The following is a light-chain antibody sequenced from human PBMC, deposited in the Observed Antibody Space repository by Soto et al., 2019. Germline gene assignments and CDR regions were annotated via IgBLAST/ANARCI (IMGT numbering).Light chain of an antibody. Sequence: DIQMTQSPSSLSASVGDRVTISCRASQGISNYLAWYQQIPGKVPKLLISAASTLQSGVPSRFIGSGPGTDFTLTISSLQPEDVATYYCRKSTNVPTFGGGTKVEIK. J-gene: IGKJ4*01. V-gene: IGKV1-27*01. CDR3: RKSTNVPT. CDR2: AAS. CDR1: QGISNY.